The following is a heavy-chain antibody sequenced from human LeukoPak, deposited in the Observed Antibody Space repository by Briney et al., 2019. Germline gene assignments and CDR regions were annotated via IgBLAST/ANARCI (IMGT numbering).Heavy chain of an antibody. D-gene: IGHD3-10*01. CDR1: GFTVSSNY. CDR3: AREPHLGRTAFDI. CDR2: IYTGGST. J-gene: IGHJ3*02. V-gene: IGHV3-66*01. Sequence: GGSLRLSCAASGFTVSSNYMSWVRQAPGKGLEWVSVIYTGGSTYYADSVKGRFIISRDNSKNTLYLQMNSPRAEDTAVYYCAREPHLGRTAFDIWGQGTMVTVSS.